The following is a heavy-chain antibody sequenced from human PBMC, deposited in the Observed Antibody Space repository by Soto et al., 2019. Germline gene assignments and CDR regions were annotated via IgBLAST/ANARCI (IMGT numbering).Heavy chain of an antibody. CDR3: ARCGYTYGYDGDV. Sequence: EVQLVESGGGLVQPGGSLRLSCAASGFTFSGYWMNWVRQAPGKGLVWVSRINSDGSSTSYADSVKGRFTISRDNAKNTLYLQMNSLRAEDTAVYYCARCGYTYGYDGDVWGQGTTVTVSS. D-gene: IGHD5-18*01. CDR1: GFTFSGYW. CDR2: INSDGSST. V-gene: IGHV3-74*01. J-gene: IGHJ6*02.